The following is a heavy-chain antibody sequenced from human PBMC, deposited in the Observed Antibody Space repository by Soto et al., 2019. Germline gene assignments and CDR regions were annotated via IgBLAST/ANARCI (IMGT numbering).Heavy chain of an antibody. CDR1: GFTFSSYN. Sequence: EVQLVESGEGLVQPGGSLRLSCAASGFTFSSYNIHWIRQAPGKGLEFVSAISRSGDRTYYADSVNGRFTITRDDSKNTVSLQMGSLSAEDMAVYYCARARCSSGQCYYFDYWGRGALVSVSS. D-gene: IGHD2-15*01. V-gene: IGHV3-64*02. CDR2: ISRSGDRT. J-gene: IGHJ4*02. CDR3: ARARCSSGQCYYFDY.